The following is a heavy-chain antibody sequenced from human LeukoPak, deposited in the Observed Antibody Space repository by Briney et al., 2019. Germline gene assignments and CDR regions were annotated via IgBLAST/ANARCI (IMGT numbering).Heavy chain of an antibody. V-gene: IGHV1-18*01. CDR3: ARDRVYIYGEAVAGIRGPYDY. D-gene: IGHD6-19*01. CDR2: ISAYNVNT. Sequence: ASVKVSCKPSGYTFTSYGISWVRQAPGQGLEWMGWISAYNVNTNYAQKLQGRDTMTTDTSTSTAYMELRSLRSDDTAVYYCARDRVYIYGEAVAGIRGPYDYWGQGTLVTVSS. CDR1: GYTFTSYG. J-gene: IGHJ4*02.